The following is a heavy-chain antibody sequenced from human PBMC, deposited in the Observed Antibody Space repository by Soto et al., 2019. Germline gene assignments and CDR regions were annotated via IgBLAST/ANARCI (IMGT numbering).Heavy chain of an antibody. V-gene: IGHV3-53*01. J-gene: IGHJ4*02. CDR1: GFSVNSSY. D-gene: IGHD3-3*01. Sequence: PGGSLRLSCAASGFSVNSSYMSWVRQAPGKGLEWVSVILSGGSTYYADSVKGRFYISRDNSKNMLFLRMDSLSAEDTAVYYCARTNVWSGYYMYYFDYWGQGTLVTVSS. CDR2: ILSGGST. CDR3: ARTNVWSGYYMYYFDY.